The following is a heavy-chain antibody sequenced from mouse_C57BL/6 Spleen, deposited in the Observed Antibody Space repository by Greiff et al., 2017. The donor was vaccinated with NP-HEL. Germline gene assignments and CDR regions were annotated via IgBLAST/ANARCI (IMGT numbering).Heavy chain of an antibody. Sequence: VQLKQSGAELVKPGASVKLSCTASGFNIKDYYMHWVKQRTEQGLEWIGRIDPEDGETKYAPKFQGKATITADTSSNTASLQLSSLTSEDTAVYYCARYPPYSNYEFAYWGQGTLVTVSA. V-gene: IGHV14-2*01. D-gene: IGHD2-5*01. CDR2: IDPEDGET. J-gene: IGHJ3*01. CDR1: GFNIKDYY. CDR3: ARYPPYSNYEFAY.